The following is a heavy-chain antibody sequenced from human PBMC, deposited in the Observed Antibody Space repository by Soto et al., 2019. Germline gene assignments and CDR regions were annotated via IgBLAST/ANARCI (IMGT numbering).Heavy chain of an antibody. CDR1: GFSFSGSA. D-gene: IGHD3-16*01. Sequence: EVQLVESGGGLVQPGGSLKLSCAASGFSFSGSAMHWVRQASGRGLEWVGRIRSETSSYATAYAASVTGRFTISRDDSKNTAYLQMNSLKSEDSAVYYCARDADHGLTDYWGQGTLVTVSS. CDR2: IRSETSSYAT. CDR3: ARDADHGLTDY. J-gene: IGHJ4*02. V-gene: IGHV3-73*01.